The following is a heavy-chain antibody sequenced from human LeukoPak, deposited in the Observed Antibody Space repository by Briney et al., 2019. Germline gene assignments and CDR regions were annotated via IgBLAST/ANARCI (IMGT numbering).Heavy chain of an antibody. CDR1: GGSISSGDYY. Sequence: SETLSLTCTVSGGSISSGDYYWSWIRQPPGKGLEWIGYISYSGSTSYNPSLKSRVTISVDTSKNQFSLKLSSVTAADTAVYYCARDNAATFDYWGQGTLVTVSS. V-gene: IGHV4-30-4*01. J-gene: IGHJ4*02. D-gene: IGHD2-15*01. CDR3: ARDNAATFDY. CDR2: ISYSGST.